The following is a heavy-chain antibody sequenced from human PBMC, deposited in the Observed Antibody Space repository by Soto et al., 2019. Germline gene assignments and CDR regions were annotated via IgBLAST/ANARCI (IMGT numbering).Heavy chain of an antibody. CDR1: GGCMSSYY. CDR3: ARGPQKSYDFWSGYYEYGMDV. J-gene: IGHJ6*02. D-gene: IGHD3-3*01. Sequence: ETLSLTCTVSGGCMSSYYWSWIRQPPGKGLEWIGYIYYSGSTNYNPSLKSRVTISVDTSKNQFSLKLSSVTAADTAVYYCARGPQKSYDFWSGYYEYGMDVWGQGTTVTVPS. V-gene: IGHV4-59*01. CDR2: IYYSGST.